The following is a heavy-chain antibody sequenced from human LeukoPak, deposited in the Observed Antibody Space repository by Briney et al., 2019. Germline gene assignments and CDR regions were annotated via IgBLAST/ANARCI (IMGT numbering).Heavy chain of an antibody. Sequence: PSETLSLTCIVSGGSISRYYWSWIRQPPGKGLEWIGEINHSGSTSYNPSLKSRVTISVDTSKNQFSLKLSSVTAADTAVYYCARLIVGATDFDYWGQGTLVTVSS. V-gene: IGHV4-34*01. CDR2: INHSGST. J-gene: IGHJ4*02. CDR1: GGSISRYY. D-gene: IGHD1-26*01. CDR3: ARLIVGATDFDY.